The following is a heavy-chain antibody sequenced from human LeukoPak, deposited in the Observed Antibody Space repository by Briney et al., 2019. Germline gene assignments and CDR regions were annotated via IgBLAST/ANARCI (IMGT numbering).Heavy chain of an antibody. J-gene: IGHJ4*02. CDR3: ARGWGYSSGWYFDY. V-gene: IGHV4-59*01. CDR1: GGSISSYY. Sequence: EPSETLSLTCPVSGGSISSYYWSWIRQPPGKGLEWIGYIYYRGSTNYNPSLKSRVTISVDTSKNQFSLKLSSVTAADTAVYYCARGWGYSSGWYFDYWGQGTLVTVSS. CDR2: IYYRGST. D-gene: IGHD6-19*01.